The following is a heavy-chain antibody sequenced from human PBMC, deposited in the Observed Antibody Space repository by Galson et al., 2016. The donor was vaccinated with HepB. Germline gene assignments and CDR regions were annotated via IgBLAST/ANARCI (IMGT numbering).Heavy chain of an antibody. Sequence: SVKVSCKASSYTFSSYSILWVRQAPGQGLEWMGWVSTYNGNTNSAQKLQGRVTMTTDTSTTTAYMELRTLRSDDTAVYYSARGGGRGYTYTGDYWGQGTLVTVSS. CDR2: VSTYNGNT. V-gene: IGHV1-18*04. D-gene: IGHD5-18*01. CDR1: SYTFSSYS. CDR3: ARGGGRGYTYTGDY. J-gene: IGHJ4*02.